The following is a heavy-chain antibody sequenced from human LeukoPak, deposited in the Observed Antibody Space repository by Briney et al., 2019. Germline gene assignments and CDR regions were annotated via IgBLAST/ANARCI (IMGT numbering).Heavy chain of an antibody. V-gene: IGHV4-59*01. CDR2: IYYSGST. CDR1: GGSIGSYY. D-gene: IGHD6-13*01. CDR3: AREGVAAAGKLDY. J-gene: IGHJ4*02. Sequence: SETLSLTCTLSGGSIGSYYWSWIRQPPGKGLEWIGYIYYSGSTNYNPSLKSRVTISLDTSKNQFSMNLISVTAADTAVYYCAREGVAAAGKLDYWGQGTLVTVSS.